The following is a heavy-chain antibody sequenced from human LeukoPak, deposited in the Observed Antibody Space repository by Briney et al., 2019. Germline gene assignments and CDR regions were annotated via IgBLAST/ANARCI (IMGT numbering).Heavy chain of an antibody. Sequence: SVKVSCKASGGTFSSYAISWVRQAPGQGLEWMGGIIPIFGTANYAQKFQGRVTITADKSTSTAYMELSGLRSEDTAVYYCARDSGDGYNYLDYWGQGTLVTVSS. CDR3: ARDSGDGYNYLDY. D-gene: IGHD5-24*01. V-gene: IGHV1-69*06. J-gene: IGHJ4*02. CDR1: GGTFSSYA. CDR2: IIPIFGTA.